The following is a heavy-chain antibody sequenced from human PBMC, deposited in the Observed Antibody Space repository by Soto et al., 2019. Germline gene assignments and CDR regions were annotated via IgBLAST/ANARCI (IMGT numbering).Heavy chain of an antibody. J-gene: IGHJ5*02. Sequence: PSETLSLTCTVSGGSISSSSYYWGWIRQPSGKGLEWIGSIYYSGSTYYNPSLKSRVTISVDTSKNQFSLKLSSVTAADTAVYYCARRSSGYVNWFDPWGQGTLVTVSS. D-gene: IGHD5-12*01. CDR2: IYYSGST. CDR1: GGSISSSSYY. CDR3: ARRSSGYVNWFDP. V-gene: IGHV4-39*01.